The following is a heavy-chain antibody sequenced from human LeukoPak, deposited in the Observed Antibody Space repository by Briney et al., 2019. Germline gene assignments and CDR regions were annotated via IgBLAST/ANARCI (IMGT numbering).Heavy chain of an antibody. CDR1: GFTFSSYA. V-gene: IGHV4-34*01. CDR2: INHSGST. Sequence: GSLRLSCAASGFTFSSYAMSWVRQAPGKGLEWIGEINHSGSTNYNPSLKSRVTISVDTSKNQFSLKLSSVTAADTSVYYCARASFYGDFDYWGQGTLVTVSS. CDR3: ARASFYGDFDY. J-gene: IGHJ4*02. D-gene: IGHD4-17*01.